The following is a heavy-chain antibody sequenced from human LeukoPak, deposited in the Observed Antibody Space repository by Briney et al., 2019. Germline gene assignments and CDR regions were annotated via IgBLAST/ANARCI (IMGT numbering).Heavy chain of an antibody. V-gene: IGHV3-30*18. CDR1: GFTFSSYG. CDR3: AKGAGGLVATIDY. CDR2: ISYDGSNK. J-gene: IGHJ4*02. Sequence: GGSLRLSCAASGFTFSSYGMHWFRQAPGKGLEWVAVISYDGSNKYYADSVKGRFTISRDNSKNTLYLQMNSLRAEDTALYYCAKGAGGLVATIDYWGQGTLVTVSS. D-gene: IGHD5-12*01.